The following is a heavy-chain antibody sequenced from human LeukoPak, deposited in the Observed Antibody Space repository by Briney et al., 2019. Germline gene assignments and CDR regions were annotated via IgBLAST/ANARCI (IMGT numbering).Heavy chain of an antibody. CDR1: RFTFSSYA. CDR3: ARVAFGLYVMDV. Sequence: GGSLRLSCAASRFTFSSYAMNWVRQAPGKGLEWVSSISSDSKYIFYADSLKGRFTISRDNAKNSLYLQIISLRAEDTAVYYCARVAFGLYVMDVWGQGTTVTVSS. V-gene: IGHV3-21*01. D-gene: IGHD3/OR15-3a*01. J-gene: IGHJ6*02. CDR2: ISSDSKYI.